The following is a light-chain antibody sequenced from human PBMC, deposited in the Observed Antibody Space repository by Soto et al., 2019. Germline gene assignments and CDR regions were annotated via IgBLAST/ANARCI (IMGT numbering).Light chain of an antibody. V-gene: IGLV2-14*01. CDR2: DVS. CDR1: SSDVGGYNY. J-gene: IGLJ2*01. Sequence: QSALTQPASVSGSPGQSITISCTGTSSDVGGYNYVSWYQQQPGKPHQLMIYDVSNRPSGVSNRFSGAKSGKTASPTIAGLQAEDEDYYYGSWYTSSSTLVFGGGTKLTVL. CDR3: SWYTSSSTLV.